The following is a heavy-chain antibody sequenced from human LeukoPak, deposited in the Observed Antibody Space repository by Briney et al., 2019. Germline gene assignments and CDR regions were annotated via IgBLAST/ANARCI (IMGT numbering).Heavy chain of an antibody. V-gene: IGHV3-64*01. CDR2: ISSNGGST. D-gene: IGHD3-22*01. CDR3: ARDLYYYDSSGYFYYYYGMDV. CDR1: GFTFSSYA. J-gene: IGHJ6*02. Sequence: GGSLRLSCAASGFTFSSYAMHWVRQAPGKGLEYVSAISSNGGSTDYANSVKGRFTISRDNSKNTLYLQMGSLRAEDMAVYYCARDLYYYDSSGYFYYYYGMDVWGQGTTVTVSS.